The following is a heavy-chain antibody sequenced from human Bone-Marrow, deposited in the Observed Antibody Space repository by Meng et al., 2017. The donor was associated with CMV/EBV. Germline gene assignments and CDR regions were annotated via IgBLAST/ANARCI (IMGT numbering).Heavy chain of an antibody. Sequence: SVKVSCKASGGTFSSYAIGWVRQAPGQGLEWMGGIIPIFGTPNYAQKFQGRVTITTDEPTSTAYMELSSLRSEDTAVYYCAGAKGGTYYYGMHGWGQGTTVTVSS. V-gene: IGHV1-69*05. J-gene: IGHJ6*02. CDR1: GGTFSSYA. D-gene: IGHD3-16*01. CDR3: AGAKGGTYYYGMHG. CDR2: IIPIFGTP.